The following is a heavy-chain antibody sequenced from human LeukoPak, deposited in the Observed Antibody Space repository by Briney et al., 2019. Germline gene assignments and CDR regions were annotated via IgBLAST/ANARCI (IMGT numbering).Heavy chain of an antibody. V-gene: IGHV3-74*01. CDR3: AKDDQPDTATGREDY. Sequence: PGGSLRLSCAASGFTFGSYWMHWVRQAPGKGLEWVSRMNSDGSSISYADSVKGRSTISRDNAKNTLHLQMNSLRAEDTAVYYCAKDDQPDTATGREDYWGQGTLVTVSS. D-gene: IGHD5-18*01. CDR1: GFTFGSYW. J-gene: IGHJ4*02. CDR2: MNSDGSSI.